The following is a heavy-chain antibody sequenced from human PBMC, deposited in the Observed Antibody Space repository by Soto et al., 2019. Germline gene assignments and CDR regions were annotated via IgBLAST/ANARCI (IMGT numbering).Heavy chain of an antibody. V-gene: IGHV1-2*02. CDR1: GYNFTGYF. D-gene: IGHD6-13*01. J-gene: IGHJ4*02. CDR2: VNPNTGGA. Sequence: ASVKGSCKASGYNFTGYFIHWMRQAPGQGFEWMGRVNPNTGGADLTQKFQGRVTMTRDTSINTAYMELTGLTSDDTAIYYWAGARSGSWLLLLCDSRRQRTPVTVSS. CDR3: AGARSGSWLLLLCDS.